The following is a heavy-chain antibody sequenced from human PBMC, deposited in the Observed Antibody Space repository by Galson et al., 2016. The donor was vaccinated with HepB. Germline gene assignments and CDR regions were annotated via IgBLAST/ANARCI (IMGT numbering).Heavy chain of an antibody. CDR2: IIPIFGTG. CDR3: ATRPGFSRNWFDP. J-gene: IGHJ5*02. D-gene: IGHD1-14*01. CDR1: GGTFSSYT. V-gene: IGHV1-69*06. Sequence: SVKVSCKASGGTFSSYTINWVRQAPGQGLEWMGGIIPIFGTGNYAQKFQGRVTITADKSTSTAYMELSSLRSEDTAVYYCATRPGFSRNWFDPWGQGILVTVSS.